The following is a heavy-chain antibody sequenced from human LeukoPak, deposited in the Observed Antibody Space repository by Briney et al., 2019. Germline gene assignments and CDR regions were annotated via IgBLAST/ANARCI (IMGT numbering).Heavy chain of an antibody. J-gene: IGHJ4*02. CDR1: GYSISSGYY. CDR3: ARAYSSSSIFDY. V-gene: IGHV4-38-2*02. Sequence: SETLSLTCTVSGYSISSGYYWGWIRQPPGKGLEWIGTMYHSGNTYYNPSLKSRVTISVDTSKNQFSLKLTSVAAADTAVYYYARAYSSSSIFDYWGQGTLVTVSS. CDR2: MYHSGNT. D-gene: IGHD6-6*01.